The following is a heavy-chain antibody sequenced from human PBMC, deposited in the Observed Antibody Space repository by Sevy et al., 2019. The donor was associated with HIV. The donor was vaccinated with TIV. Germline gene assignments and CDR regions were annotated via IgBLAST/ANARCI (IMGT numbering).Heavy chain of an antibody. J-gene: IGHJ4*02. CDR2: IKSEIDGGTT. Sequence: GGSLRLSCAASGLTLTYAWMNWVRQAPGKGLEWVGHIKSEIDGGTTDFATPVKGRFIISRDDSKNTLYLQMNSLKTGDTALYYCTARYFDFWGRGTLVTVSS. V-gene: IGHV3-15*07. CDR3: TARYFDF. CDR1: GLTLTYAW.